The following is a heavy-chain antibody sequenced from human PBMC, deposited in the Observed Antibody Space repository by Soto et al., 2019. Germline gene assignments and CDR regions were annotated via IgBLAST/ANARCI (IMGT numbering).Heavy chain of an antibody. CDR2: ISYDGSNK. D-gene: IGHD3-10*01. Sequence: QVQLVESGGGVVQPGRSLRLSCAASGFTFSSYAMHWVRQAPGKGLEWVAVISYDGSNKYYADSVKGRFTISRANSKSTRYLQMNRLRAEDTGVYYCARGWGVRWFGESLYFDFWGQGTLVTVSS. J-gene: IGHJ4*02. CDR1: GFTFSSYA. CDR3: ARGWGVRWFGESLYFDF. V-gene: IGHV3-30-3*01.